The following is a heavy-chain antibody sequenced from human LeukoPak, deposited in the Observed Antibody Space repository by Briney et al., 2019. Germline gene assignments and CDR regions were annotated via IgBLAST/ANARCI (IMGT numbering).Heavy chain of an antibody. CDR1: GFTFSNYW. Sequence: GGSLRLSCTASGFTFSNYWMSWVRQPPEKGLEWVANIKQDGSEKYYVDSVKGRFTISRDNAKNSLYLQMNSLRADDTAVYYCARDLLYGGHSPFDFWGQGTLVTVSS. V-gene: IGHV3-7*04. CDR3: ARDLLYGGHSPFDF. D-gene: IGHD4-23*01. J-gene: IGHJ4*02. CDR2: IKQDGSEK.